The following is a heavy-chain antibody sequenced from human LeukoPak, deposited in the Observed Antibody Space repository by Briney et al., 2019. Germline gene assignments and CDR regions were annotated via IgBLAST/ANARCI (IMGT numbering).Heavy chain of an antibody. Sequence: PSETLSLTCTVSGGSISSSSYYWGWIRQPPGKGLEWIGSIYYSGSTYYNPSLKSRVTISVDTSKNQFSLELNSVTAADTAVYYCARDGSDKNLEYYYGMDVWGQGTTVTVSS. V-gene: IGHV4-39*07. J-gene: IGHJ6*02. D-gene: IGHD3-10*01. CDR3: ARDGSDKNLEYYYGMDV. CDR1: GGSISSSSYY. CDR2: IYYSGST.